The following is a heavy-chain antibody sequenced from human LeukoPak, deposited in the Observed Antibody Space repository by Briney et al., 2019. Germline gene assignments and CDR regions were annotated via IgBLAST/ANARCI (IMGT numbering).Heavy chain of an antibody. CDR2: IYHSGST. CDR1: GGSISSGGYS. V-gene: IGHV4-30-2*01. CDR3: ARGGIVGATWDYYFDY. Sequence: PSETLSLTCAVSGGSISSGGYSWSWIRQPPGKGLEWIGYIYHSGSTYYNPSLKSRVTISVDRSKNQFSLKLSSVTAADMAVYYCARGGIVGATWDYYFDYWGQGTLVTVSS. J-gene: IGHJ4*02. D-gene: IGHD1-26*01.